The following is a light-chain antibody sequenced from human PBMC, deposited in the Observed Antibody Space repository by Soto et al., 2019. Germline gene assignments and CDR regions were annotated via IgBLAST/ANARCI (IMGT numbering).Light chain of an antibody. CDR3: QQRSNWPPLT. J-gene: IGKJ4*01. V-gene: IGKV3-11*01. Sequence: EIVLKQSPATLSLSTGERATLSCRASQSVSSYLAWYQQKPGQAPRLLIYDASNRATGIPARFSGSGSGTDFTLTISSLEPEDFAVYYCQQRSNWPPLTFGGGTKVDI. CDR2: DAS. CDR1: QSVSSY.